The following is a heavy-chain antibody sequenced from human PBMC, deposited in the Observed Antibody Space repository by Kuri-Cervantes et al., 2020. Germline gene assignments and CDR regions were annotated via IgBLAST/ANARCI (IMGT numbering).Heavy chain of an antibody. J-gene: IGHJ4*02. CDR3: ARGGSGFDY. Sequence: ASVKVSCKASGYTFTGYYMHWVRQAPGQGLEWVGWMHPNSANTGYAQKFQGRVLMTRNASISTAYMELSSLRSEDTAVYYCARGGSGFDYWGQGTLVTVSS. D-gene: IGHD1-1*01. V-gene: IGHV1-8*02. CDR1: GYTFTGYY. CDR2: MHPNSANT.